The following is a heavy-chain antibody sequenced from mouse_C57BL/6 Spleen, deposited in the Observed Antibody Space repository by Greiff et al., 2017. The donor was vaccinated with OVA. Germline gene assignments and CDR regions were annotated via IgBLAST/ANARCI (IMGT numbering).Heavy chain of an antibody. CDR3: AREEGNDYDVSYAMDY. V-gene: IGHV5-9*01. Sequence: EVQVVESGGGLVKPGGSLKLSCAASGFTFSSYTMSWVRQTPEKRLEWVATISGGGGNTYYPDSVKGRFTISRDNAKNTLYLQMSSLRSEDTALYYCAREEGNDYDVSYAMDYWGQGTSVTVSS. J-gene: IGHJ4*01. D-gene: IGHD2-4*01. CDR2: ISGGGGNT. CDR1: GFTFSSYT.